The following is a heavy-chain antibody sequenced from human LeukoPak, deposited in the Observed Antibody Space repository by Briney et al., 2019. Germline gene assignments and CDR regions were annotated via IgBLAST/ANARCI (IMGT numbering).Heavy chain of an antibody. CDR3: AGRSIAARHLDY. Sequence: ASVKVSCKASGYTFTSYGISWVRQATGQGLEWMGWMNPNSGNTGYAQKFQGRVTMTRNTSISTAYMELSSLRSEDTAVYYCAGRSIAARHLDYWGQGTLVTVSS. D-gene: IGHD6-6*01. J-gene: IGHJ4*02. V-gene: IGHV1-8*02. CDR2: MNPNSGNT. CDR1: GYTFTSYG.